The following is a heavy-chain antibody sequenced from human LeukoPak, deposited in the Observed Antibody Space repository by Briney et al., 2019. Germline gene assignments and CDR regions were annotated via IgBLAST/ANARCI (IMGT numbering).Heavy chain of an antibody. Sequence: GGSLRLSCTASGFTFSTYAMSWVRQAPGKGLEWVSVISGSGDSTYYADSVKGRLTISRDNSKNTLYLQMNSLRAEDTAVYYCAKDSDEVPAAIGYWGQGTLVTVSS. CDR1: GFTFSTYA. D-gene: IGHD2-2*02. CDR3: AKDSDEVPAAIGY. J-gene: IGHJ4*02. CDR2: ISGSGDST. V-gene: IGHV3-23*01.